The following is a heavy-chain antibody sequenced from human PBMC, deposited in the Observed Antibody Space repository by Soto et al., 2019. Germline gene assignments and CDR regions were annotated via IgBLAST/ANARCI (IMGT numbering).Heavy chain of an antibody. CDR3: ARDRQPDGIWTFDY. J-gene: IGHJ4*02. Sequence: GGSLRLSCAASGFMFRTHAMHWVRQAPGKGLEWVAMIWDDGSHQYYPDSVRGRFNIFRDNSKNTMYLQMNSLRVEDTAVYYCARDRQPDGIWTFDYWGRGTLVTVSS. CDR1: GFMFRTHA. CDR2: IWDDGSHQ. V-gene: IGHV3-33*01. D-gene: IGHD1-1*01.